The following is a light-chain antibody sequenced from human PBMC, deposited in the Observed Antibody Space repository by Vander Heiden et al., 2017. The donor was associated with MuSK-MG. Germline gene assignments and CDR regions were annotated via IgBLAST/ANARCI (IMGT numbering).Light chain of an antibody. Sequence: SYDLTQPPSVSVSPGQTASITCSGDKLGDKYACWYQQRPGPSPVLVIYQDTKRPSGIPDRFSGSNSGNTATLTISGTQAMDEADYFCQAWDSNFVVFGGGTKLTVL. V-gene: IGLV3-1*01. CDR3: QAWDSNFVV. CDR1: KLGDKY. J-gene: IGLJ2*01. CDR2: QDT.